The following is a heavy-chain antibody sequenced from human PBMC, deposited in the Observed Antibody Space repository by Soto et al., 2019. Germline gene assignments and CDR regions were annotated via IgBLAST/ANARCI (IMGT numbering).Heavy chain of an antibody. CDR1: GGTFSSYT. CDR3: ARVLASYDLGYMDV. CDR2: IIPILGIA. Sequence: GASVKVSCKAYGGTFSSYTISWARQAPGQGLEWMGRIIPILGIANYAQKFQGRVTITADKSTSTAYMELSSLRSEDTAVYYCARVLASYDLGYMDVWGKGTTVTVSS. J-gene: IGHJ6*03. D-gene: IGHD3-3*01. V-gene: IGHV1-69*02.